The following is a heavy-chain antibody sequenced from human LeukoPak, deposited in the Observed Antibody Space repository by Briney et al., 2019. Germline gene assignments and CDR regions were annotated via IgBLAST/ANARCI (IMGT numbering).Heavy chain of an antibody. V-gene: IGHV4-59*01. CDR3: ARGDFWSGYLDNWFDP. CDR1: GGSISSYY. Sequence: SETLSLTCTVSGGSISSYYWSWIRQPPGKGLEWIGYIYYSGSTNYNPSLKSRVTISVDTSKNQFSLKLSSVTAADTAVYYCARGDFWSGYLDNWFDPWGQGTLVTVSS. CDR2: IYYSGST. J-gene: IGHJ5*02. D-gene: IGHD3-3*01.